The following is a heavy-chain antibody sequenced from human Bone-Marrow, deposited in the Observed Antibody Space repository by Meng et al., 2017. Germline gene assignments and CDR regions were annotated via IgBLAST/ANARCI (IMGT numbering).Heavy chain of an antibody. J-gene: IGHJ4*02. D-gene: IGHD4-11*01. Sequence: QVQPQQGGAGLLKPSGTLSLTCVVSGGSFSDYYWSWIRQPPGKGLEWIGEINHSGSTNYNPSLESRATISVDTSQNNLSLKLSSVTAADSAVYYCARGPTTMAHDFDYWGQGTLVTVSS. V-gene: IGHV4-34*01. CDR3: ARGPTTMAHDFDY. CDR1: GGSFSDYY. CDR2: INHSGST.